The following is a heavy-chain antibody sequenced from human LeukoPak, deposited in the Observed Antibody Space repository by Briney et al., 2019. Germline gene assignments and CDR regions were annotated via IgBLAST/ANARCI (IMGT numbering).Heavy chain of an antibody. Sequence: ASVKVSCKASGYTFTSYDINWVRQATGQGLEWMGWMNPNSGNTGYAQKFQGRVTMTRNTSISTAYMELSRLRSDDTAVYYCARDQPKVGTTDYWGQGTLVTVSS. CDR3: ARDQPKVGTTDY. V-gene: IGHV1-8*01. CDR2: MNPNSGNT. D-gene: IGHD1/OR15-1a*01. J-gene: IGHJ4*02. CDR1: GYTFTSYD.